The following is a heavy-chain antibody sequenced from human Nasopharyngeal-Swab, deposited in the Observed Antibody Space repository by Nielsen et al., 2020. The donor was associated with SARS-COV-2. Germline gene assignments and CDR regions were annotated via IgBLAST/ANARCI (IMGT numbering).Heavy chain of an antibody. CDR1: GFSLSTSGMS. CDR3: GRIPPHGFHIDC. CDR2: IDWGDDK. V-gene: IGHV2-70*20. J-gene: IGHJ4*02. Sequence: SGPTPVTPTQTLTLTCTFPGFSLSTSGMSVSWVRQPPGKALEWLALIDWGDDKYYSTSLKTRLTISKDTSKNQVVLTMTSMDPVDTATYYCGRIPPHGFHIDCWGQGTLVTVSS. D-gene: IGHD5-24*01.